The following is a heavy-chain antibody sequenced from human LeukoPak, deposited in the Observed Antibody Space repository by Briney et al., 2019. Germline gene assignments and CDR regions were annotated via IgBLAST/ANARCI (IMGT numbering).Heavy chain of an antibody. CDR1: GGSFSGYY. Sequence: PSETLSLTCAVYGGSFSGYYWSWIRQPPGKGLEWIGEINHSGSTNYNPSPKSRVTISVDTSKNQFSLKLSSVTAADTAVYYCARDYDVLTAYPPTQLFDPWGQGTLVTVSS. V-gene: IGHV4-34*01. D-gene: IGHD3-9*01. J-gene: IGHJ5*02. CDR3: ARDYDVLTAYPPTQLFDP. CDR2: INHSGST.